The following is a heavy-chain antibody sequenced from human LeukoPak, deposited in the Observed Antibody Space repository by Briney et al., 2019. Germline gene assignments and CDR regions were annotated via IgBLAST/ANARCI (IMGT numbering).Heavy chain of an antibody. CDR1: AGSISSSSYY. J-gene: IGHJ3*02. Sequence: PSETLSLTCTVSAGSISSSSYYWGWIRQPPGKGLEWIGSIYYSGSTYYNPSLKSRVTISVDTSKNQFSLKLSSVTAADTAVYYCARDFPNSSTRAFDIWGQGTMVTVSS. CDR2: IYYSGST. CDR3: ARDFPNSSTRAFDI. D-gene: IGHD6-6*01. V-gene: IGHV4-39*07.